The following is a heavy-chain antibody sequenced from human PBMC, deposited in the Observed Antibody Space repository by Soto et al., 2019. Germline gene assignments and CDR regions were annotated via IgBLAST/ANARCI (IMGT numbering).Heavy chain of an antibody. V-gene: IGHV1-69*12. CDR1: GDIFISYA. Sequence: QVQLVQSGAEVKKPGSSVKVSCKVSGDIFISYAISWVRQAPGHGLEWMGGIIPIFGSANYAQKFQDKITITADASTTTAYMELSSLRSEDTAVYYCATGGGYYYDSSGYPNAFDIWGQGTMVTVSS. D-gene: IGHD3-22*01. J-gene: IGHJ3*02. CDR2: IIPIFGSA. CDR3: ATGGGYYYDSSGYPNAFDI.